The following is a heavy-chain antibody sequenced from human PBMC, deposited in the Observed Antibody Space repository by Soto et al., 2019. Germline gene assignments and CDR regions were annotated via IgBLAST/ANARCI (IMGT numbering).Heavy chain of an antibody. CDR1: AFTFSTYA. CDR3: ATRRQTSSDSSGYSSADS. CDR2: ISATTGRT. D-gene: IGHD3-22*01. V-gene: IGHV3-23*01. J-gene: IGHJ4*02. Sequence: GGSLRLSCAVSAFTFSTYAMSWVRQAPGKGMEWVSGISATTGRTYYADSVQGRFTISRDNSKNTRFLQMSSPRVEDTALSSCATRRQTSSDSSGYSSADSWGQGTLVTASS.